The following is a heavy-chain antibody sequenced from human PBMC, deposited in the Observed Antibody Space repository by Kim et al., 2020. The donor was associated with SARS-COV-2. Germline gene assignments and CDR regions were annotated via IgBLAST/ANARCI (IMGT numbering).Heavy chain of an antibody. CDR3: AKNEYQLLYRYLGIDY. V-gene: IGHV3-23*01. Sequence: GGSLRLSCAASGFTFSSYAMSWVRQAPGKGLEWVSAISGSGGSTYYADSVKGRFTISRDNSKNTLYLQMNSLRAEDTAVYYCAKNEYQLLYRYLGIDYWGQGTLVTVSS. CDR2: ISGSGGST. J-gene: IGHJ4*02. D-gene: IGHD2-2*02. CDR1: GFTFSSYA.